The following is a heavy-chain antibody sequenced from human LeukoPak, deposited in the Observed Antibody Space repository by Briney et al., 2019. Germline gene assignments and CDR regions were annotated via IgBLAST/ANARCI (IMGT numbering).Heavy chain of an antibody. CDR2: TYYGSKWYS. D-gene: IGHD3-9*01. V-gene: IGHV6-1*01. Sequence: SQTLSLTCAISGDSVSSNRAAWNWIRQSPSRGLEWLGRTYYGSKWYSDYAVSVKARITITPDTSKNHFSLHLDSVTPEDTAVYFCTRVVEYYDILTGSPKGDNYFDSWGQGTLVTVSS. J-gene: IGHJ4*02. CDR1: GDSVSSNRAA. CDR3: TRVVEYYDILTGSPKGDNYFDS.